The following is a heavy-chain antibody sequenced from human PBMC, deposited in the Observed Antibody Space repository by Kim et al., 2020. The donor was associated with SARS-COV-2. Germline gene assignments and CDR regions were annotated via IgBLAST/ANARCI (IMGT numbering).Heavy chain of an antibody. D-gene: IGHD1-26*01. Sequence: GGSLRLSCAASGFTFSSYSMNWVRQAPGKGLEWVSSISSSSSYIYYADSVKGRFTISRDNAKNSLYLQMNSLRAEDTAVYYCARDPAGVGATTWGQGTLVTVSS. J-gene: IGHJ4*02. V-gene: IGHV3-21*01. CDR2: ISSSSSYI. CDR3: ARDPAGVGATT. CDR1: GFTFSSYS.